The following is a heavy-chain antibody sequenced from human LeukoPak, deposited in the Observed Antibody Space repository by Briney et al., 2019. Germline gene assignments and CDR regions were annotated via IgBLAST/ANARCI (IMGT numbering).Heavy chain of an antibody. J-gene: IGHJ4*02. V-gene: IGHV4-34*01. CDR2: IDHTGST. CDR3: ARVRGLWFGVRNDS. CDR1: GVSFIGYY. Sequence: SETLSLTCAVYGVSFIGYYWSWIRQPPGKGLEWIGEIDHTGSTHYNPSLKGRVTMSVDASKNQFSLKLTFVTAADTAVYYCARVRGLWFGVRNDSWGQGTLVTVSS. D-gene: IGHD3-10*01.